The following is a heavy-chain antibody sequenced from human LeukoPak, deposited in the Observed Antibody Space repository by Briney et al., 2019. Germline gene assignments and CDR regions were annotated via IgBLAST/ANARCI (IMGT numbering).Heavy chain of an antibody. J-gene: IGHJ4*02. V-gene: IGHV3-7*01. CDR3: ARDELWTVVEPALDY. Sequence: GGSLRLSCAASGFTFNNHWMCWVRQAPGKRLEWVANIKQDGSEKFYVDSVKGRFTISRDNAKNSLYLQMNSLRAEDTAVYYCARDELWTVVEPALDYWGQGTLVTVSS. CDR2: IKQDGSEK. D-gene: IGHD2-2*01. CDR1: GFTFNNHW.